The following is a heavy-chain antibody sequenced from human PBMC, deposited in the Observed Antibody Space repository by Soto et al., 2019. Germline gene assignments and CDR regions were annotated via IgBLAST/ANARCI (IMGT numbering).Heavy chain of an antibody. J-gene: IGHJ4*02. Sequence: GGSLRLSCAASGFTFSSYGMHWVRQAPGKGLEWVAVISYDGSNKYYADSVKGRFTISRDNSKNTLYLQMNSLRAEDTAVYYCAKDYFPYCGGDCYHDYWGQGTLVTVSS. CDR1: GFTFSSYG. CDR3: AKDYFPYCGGDCYHDY. CDR2: ISYDGSNK. D-gene: IGHD2-21*02. V-gene: IGHV3-30*18.